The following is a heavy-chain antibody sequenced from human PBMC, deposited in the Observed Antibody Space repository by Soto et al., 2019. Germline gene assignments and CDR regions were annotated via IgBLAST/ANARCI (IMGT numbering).Heavy chain of an antibody. CDR2: LDQFGTQT. V-gene: IGHV3-7*03. Sequence: EVQLVESGGDLVQPGGSLRLSCVASRFTFSYYWMTWVRQAPGKRLEWVATLDQFGTQTFYVDSVKGRFTISRDNARNSLYLQMNSLRPEDTAFYYCARENCGSYDYWGQGSLVTVSS. D-gene: IGHD7-27*01. CDR1: RFTFSYYW. J-gene: IGHJ4*02. CDR3: ARENCGSYDY.